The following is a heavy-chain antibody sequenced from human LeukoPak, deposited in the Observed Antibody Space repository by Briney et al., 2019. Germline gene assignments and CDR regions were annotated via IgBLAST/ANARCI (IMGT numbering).Heavy chain of an antibody. CDR3: ARDKGPYWYFDL. Sequence: SETLSLTCIVSGDSVSSYYWNWIRQPPGKGLEWIGNIYNSGTPDYNPPLKSRVTISVDTSKNQISLMLNSVTAADTAFYYCARDKGPYWYFDLWGRGTLVTVSS. CDR1: GDSVSSYY. CDR2: IYNSGTP. V-gene: IGHV4-59*02. J-gene: IGHJ2*01.